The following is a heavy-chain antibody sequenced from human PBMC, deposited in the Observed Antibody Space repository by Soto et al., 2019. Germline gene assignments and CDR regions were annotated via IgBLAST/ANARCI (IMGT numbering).Heavy chain of an antibody. CDR3: ARLRLNWFDP. CDR1: GGSISSYY. Sequence: WETLSLTGTVSGGSISSYYWSWIRQPPGKGLEWIGYIYYSGSTNYNPSLKSRVTISVDTSKNQFSLKLSSVTAADTAVYYCARLRLNWFDPWGQGTLVTVSS. V-gene: IGHV4-59*01. J-gene: IGHJ5*02. CDR2: IYYSGST.